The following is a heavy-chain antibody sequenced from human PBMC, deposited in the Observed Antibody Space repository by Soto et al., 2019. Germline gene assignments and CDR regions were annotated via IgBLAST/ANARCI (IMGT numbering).Heavy chain of an antibody. CDR1: GDSVSSNSVA. CDR3: ARARGDNWFDP. J-gene: IGHJ5*02. Sequence: SQTLSLTCAISGDSVSSNSVAWNWIRKSPSRGLEWLGRTYYRSKWYNDYAVPVKSRITINPDTSKNQLFLQLNSVTPEDTAVYYCARARGDNWFDPWGQGTLVTVSS. CDR2: TYYRSKWYN. V-gene: IGHV6-1*01. D-gene: IGHD3-10*01.